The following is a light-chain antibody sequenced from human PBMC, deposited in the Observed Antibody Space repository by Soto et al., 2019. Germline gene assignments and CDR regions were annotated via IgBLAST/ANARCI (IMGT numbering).Light chain of an antibody. Sequence: DIQMTQSPSTLSASVGDRVTITCRASESVSIWLAWYQQKPGKAPKLLLYAASSLQSGVPSRFSGSGSGTDFTLTISSLQPEDSATYFCQQSYSAPRSFGQGTKVDIK. J-gene: IGKJ2*03. CDR2: AAS. CDR1: ESVSIW. CDR3: QQSYSAPRS. V-gene: IGKV1-39*01.